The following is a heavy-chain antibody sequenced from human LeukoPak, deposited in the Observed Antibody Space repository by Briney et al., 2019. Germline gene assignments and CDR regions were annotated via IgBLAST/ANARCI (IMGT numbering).Heavy chain of an antibody. D-gene: IGHD6-19*01. CDR2: ISAYNGNT. V-gene: IGHV1-18*04. Sequence: ASVKVSCKASGYTFTGYGISWVRQAPGQGLEWMGWISAYNGNTNYAQKLQGRVTMTTDTSTSTAYMELRSLRSDDTAVYYCARDMSSSGWYTSVSNIYYFDYWGQGTLVTVSS. CDR1: GYTFTGYG. CDR3: ARDMSSSGWYTSVSNIYYFDY. J-gene: IGHJ4*02.